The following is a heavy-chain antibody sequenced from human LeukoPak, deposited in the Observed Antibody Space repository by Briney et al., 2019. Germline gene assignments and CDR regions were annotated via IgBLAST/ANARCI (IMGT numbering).Heavy chain of an antibody. J-gene: IGHJ3*02. Sequence: GESLKISCKGSGYSFTSYWIGWVRQMPGKGLEWMGIIYPGDSDTRYSPSFQGQVTISADKSISTAYLQWSSLKASDTVMYYCARQVRSSSWYSSGDIWGQGTMVTVSS. D-gene: IGHD6-13*01. CDR2: IYPGDSDT. CDR1: GYSFTSYW. V-gene: IGHV5-51*01. CDR3: ARQVRSSSWYSSGDI.